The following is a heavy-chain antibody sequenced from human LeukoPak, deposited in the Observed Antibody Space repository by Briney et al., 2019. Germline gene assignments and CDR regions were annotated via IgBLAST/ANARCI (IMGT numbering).Heavy chain of an antibody. D-gene: IGHD3-22*01. Sequence: GESLKISCKGSGYSFTSYWIGWVRQMPGKGLEWMGIIYPGGSDTRYSPSFQGQVTISADKSISTAYLQWSSLKASDTAMYYCARGGNGPQYYYDSSGEFDYWGQGTLVTVSS. CDR1: GYSFTSYW. J-gene: IGHJ4*02. CDR3: ARGGNGPQYYYDSSGEFDY. V-gene: IGHV5-51*01. CDR2: IYPGGSDT.